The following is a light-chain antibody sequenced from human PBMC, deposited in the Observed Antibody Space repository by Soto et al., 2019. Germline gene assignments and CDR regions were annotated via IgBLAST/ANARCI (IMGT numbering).Light chain of an antibody. CDR2: GAS. J-gene: IGKJ4*01. CDR1: HSVSNN. Sequence: MKQAPTTQSVSPGERATLSCRASHSVSNNLAWYQQKPGQAPRLLIYGASTRATGVPARFSGSGSATQFTLTISSLQSEDLAFYYCQQYNHWPLTFGGGTKVDI. V-gene: IGKV3-15*01. CDR3: QQYNHWPLT.